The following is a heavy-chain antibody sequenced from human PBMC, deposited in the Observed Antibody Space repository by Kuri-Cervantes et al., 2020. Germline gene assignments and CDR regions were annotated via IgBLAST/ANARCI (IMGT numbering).Heavy chain of an antibody. Sequence: SVKVSCKASGYTFTSYDISWVRQAPGQGLEWMGRIIPILGIANYAQKFQGRVTITADKSTSTAYMELSSLRSEDTAVYYCARDDRRNGYVRDVWGQGTTVTVSS. V-gene: IGHV1-69*04. CDR2: IIPILGIA. D-gene: IGHD5-24*01. CDR3: ARDDRRNGYVRDV. CDR1: GYTFTSYD. J-gene: IGHJ6*02.